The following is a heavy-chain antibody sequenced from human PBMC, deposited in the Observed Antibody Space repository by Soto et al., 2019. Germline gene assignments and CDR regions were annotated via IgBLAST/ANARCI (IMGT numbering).Heavy chain of an antibody. CDR1: GFSLSTSGVG. CDR2: IYWDDDK. V-gene: IGHV2-5*02. J-gene: IGHJ4*02. D-gene: IGHD2-15*01. CDR3: SHLVVAGITDFFAS. Sequence: GSGPTLVNPTQTLTLTCTFSGFSLSTSGVGVGWIRQPPGKALEWLTFIYWDDDKRNSPFLKSRLTITKDTSKNQVVLTMTNMDPVDTATYYCSHLVVAGITDFFASWGQGTLVTVSS.